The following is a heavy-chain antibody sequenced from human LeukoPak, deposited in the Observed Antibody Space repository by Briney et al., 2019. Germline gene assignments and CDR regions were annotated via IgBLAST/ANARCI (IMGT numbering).Heavy chain of an antibody. Sequence: SETLSLTCTVSGVSISSYYWSWIRQPPGKGLEWIGYIYTSGSTNYNPSLKSRVTISVDTSKNQFSLKLSSVAAADTAVYYCASQLLDYGDYVVDYWGQGTLVTVSS. CDR2: IYTSGST. CDR1: GVSISSYY. V-gene: IGHV4-4*09. J-gene: IGHJ4*02. CDR3: ASQLLDYGDYVVDY. D-gene: IGHD4-17*01.